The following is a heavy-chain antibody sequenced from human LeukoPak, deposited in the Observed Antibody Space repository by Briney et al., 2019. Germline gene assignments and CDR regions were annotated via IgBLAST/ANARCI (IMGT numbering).Heavy chain of an antibody. V-gene: IGHV4-61*01. D-gene: IGHD5-18*01. CDR1: GGSFSSGSYY. CDR2: IYYSGST. Sequence: SETLSLTCTVSGGSFSSGSYYWSWIRQPPGKGLEWIGYIYYSGSTNYNPSLKSRVTISVDTSKNQFSLKLSSVTAADTAVYYCARGIDTAMVTWEKDCYDYSGYHYFDYWGQGTLVTVSS. CDR3: ARGIDTAMVTWEKDCYDYSGYHYFDY. J-gene: IGHJ4*02.